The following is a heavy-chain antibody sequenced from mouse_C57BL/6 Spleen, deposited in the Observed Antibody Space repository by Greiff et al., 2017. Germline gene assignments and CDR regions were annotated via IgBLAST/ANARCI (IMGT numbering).Heavy chain of an antibody. CDR3: ARDYYGSSLYYYAMDD. CDR1: GYAFSSYW. J-gene: IGHJ4*01. Sequence: QVQLKQSGAELVKPGASVKLSCKASGYAFSSYWMNWVKQRPGKGLEWIGQIYPGDGDTNYNGKFKGKATLTADKSSSTAYMPLSSLTSEGSAVYFCARDYYGSSLYYYAMDDWGQGTSVTVSS. CDR2: IYPGDGDT. D-gene: IGHD1-1*01. V-gene: IGHV1-80*01.